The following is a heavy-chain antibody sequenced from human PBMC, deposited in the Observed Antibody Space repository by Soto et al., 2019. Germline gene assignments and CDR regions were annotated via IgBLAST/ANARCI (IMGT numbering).Heavy chain of an antibody. D-gene: IGHD2-8*01. CDR3: ARATRYCTNGVCLWGDYDYYGMDV. V-gene: IGHV3-11*06. Sequence: QVQLVESGGGLVKPGGSLRLSCAASGFTFSDYYMSWIRQAPGKGLEWVSYISSSSSYTNYADSVKGRFTISRDNAKNSLYLQMNSLRAEDTAVYYCARATRYCTNGVCLWGDYDYYGMDVWGQGTTVTVSS. CDR1: GFTFSDYY. J-gene: IGHJ6*02. CDR2: ISSSSSYT.